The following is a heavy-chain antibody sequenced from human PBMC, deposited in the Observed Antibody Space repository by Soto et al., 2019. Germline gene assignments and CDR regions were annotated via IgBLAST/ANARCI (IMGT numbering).Heavy chain of an antibody. J-gene: IGHJ4*02. CDR2: INHSGRT. V-gene: IGHV4-34*01. CDR1: GGSFSGYC. D-gene: IGHD3-3*01. Sequence: QVQLQQWGAGLLKPSETLSLTCAVYGGSFSGYCWSWIRQPPGKGLEWIGEINHSGRTNYNPSLKSLVTISVDTSTRQFSLKLRSVTAADTAVYYCARGWKYYELWSGYSHPRYYFNYCCQGPLVTVSS. CDR3: ARGWKYYELWSGYSHPRYYFNY.